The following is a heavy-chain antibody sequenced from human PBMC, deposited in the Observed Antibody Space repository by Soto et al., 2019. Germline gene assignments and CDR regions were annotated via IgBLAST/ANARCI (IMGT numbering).Heavy chain of an antibody. D-gene: IGHD4-17*01. CDR1: GFTFSTYA. CDR2: LSGSGGTT. V-gene: IGHV3-23*01. J-gene: IGHJ5*02. Sequence: GSLRLSCSTSGFTFSTYAMNWVRQAPGKGLEWVSALSGSGGTTYYADSVRGRFTISRDNSKNTLFLQMSSLRAEDTALYFCARQVYGDYLGGNWFDPWGQGALVTVSS. CDR3: ARQVYGDYLGGNWFDP.